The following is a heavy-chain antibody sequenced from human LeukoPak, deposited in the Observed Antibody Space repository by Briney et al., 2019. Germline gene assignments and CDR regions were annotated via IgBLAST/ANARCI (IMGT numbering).Heavy chain of an antibody. CDR2: ISWSSAGT. Sequence: PGGSLRLSCAASGFTFGDYAMHWVRQAPGKGPEWVSGISWSSAGTGYADSVKGRFTISRDNAKNSLYLQMNSLRPEDTAFYYCAKVVTSYYYYYGFDVWGPGTTVTVSS. V-gene: IGHV3-9*01. J-gene: IGHJ6*02. CDR3: AKVVTSYYYYYGFDV. D-gene: IGHD2-21*02. CDR1: GFTFGDYA.